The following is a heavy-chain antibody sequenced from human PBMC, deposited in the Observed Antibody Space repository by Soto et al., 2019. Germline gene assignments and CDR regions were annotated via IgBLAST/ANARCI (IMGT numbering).Heavy chain of an antibody. Sequence: DVQLTESGGGLVQPGGSLRLSCGASGFSFGSDWMAWVRQAPGKGLEWVANIRTDGSQEHYADSVRGRFSVSRDNAKDSLYLQMNSLRLVYTAVYYCTRDANYRDDSAYYDVFDIWGQGTMVTVSS. CDR1: GFSFGSDW. J-gene: IGHJ3*02. CDR2: IRTDGSQE. CDR3: TRDANYRDDSAYYDVFDI. D-gene: IGHD3-16*01. V-gene: IGHV3-7*05.